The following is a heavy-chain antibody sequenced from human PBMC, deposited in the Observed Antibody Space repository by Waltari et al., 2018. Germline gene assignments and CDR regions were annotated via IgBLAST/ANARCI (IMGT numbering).Heavy chain of an antibody. CDR2: INHSGYP. J-gene: IGHJ4*02. CDR3: AREGRAGVGTEY. Sequence: QVHLQQWGAGLLEPSAPLSLTCAVSGGSLSGDFCTWFRQPPVTGPEWLGEINHSGYPNYHPSLKSRITMSVDTPNNQFSLRLTSVTVADTAMYFCAREGRAGVGTEYWSQGTLVTVSS. V-gene: IGHV4-34*02. CDR1: GGSLSGDF. D-gene: IGHD1-26*01.